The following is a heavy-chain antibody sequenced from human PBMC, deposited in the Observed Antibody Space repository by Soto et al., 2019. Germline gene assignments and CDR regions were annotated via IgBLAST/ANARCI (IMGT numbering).Heavy chain of an antibody. CDR2: IMPIFGSA. CDR1: GGTFSRNT. CDR3: ARQFDSDTTGYYYAY. V-gene: IGHV1-69*13. Sequence: SVKVSCKASGGTFSRNTISWVRQAPGQGLEWMGGIMPIFGSANYAQKFQGRVTFTAAENTRTVYMELSRLRSEDTAVYYCARQFDSDTTGYYYAYWGQGTQVTVSS. D-gene: IGHD3-22*01. J-gene: IGHJ4*02.